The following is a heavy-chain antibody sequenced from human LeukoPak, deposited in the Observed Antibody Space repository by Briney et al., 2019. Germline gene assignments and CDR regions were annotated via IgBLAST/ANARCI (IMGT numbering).Heavy chain of an antibody. V-gene: IGHV2-5*01. CDR1: GFSLSTSGVG. CDR3: AHAPGDFWSGVYYFDY. Sequence: SGPTLVKPTQTLTLTCTFSGFSLSTSGVGVGWIRQPPGKALEWLALIYWNDDKRYSPSLKSRLTITKDTSKNQVVLTMTNMDPVDTATYYCAHAPGDFWSGVYYFDYWGQGTPVTVSS. CDR2: IYWNDDK. D-gene: IGHD3-3*01. J-gene: IGHJ4*02.